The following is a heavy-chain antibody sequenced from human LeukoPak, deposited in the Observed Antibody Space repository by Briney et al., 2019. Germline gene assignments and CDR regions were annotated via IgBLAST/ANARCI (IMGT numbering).Heavy chain of an antibody. V-gene: IGHV3-74*01. CDR1: GFTLSSHW. D-gene: IGHD5-24*01. J-gene: IGHJ2*01. CDR3: ASPSAEMTAINGWYFDV. Sequence: PGGSLRLSCAASGFTLSSHWMHCVRQAPGKGLVWVSRISIDGSRTTYADSVKGRFTISRDNAKNMLYLQMNSLRAEDTAVYYCASPSAEMTAINGWYFDVWGRGTLVTVSS. CDR2: ISIDGSRT.